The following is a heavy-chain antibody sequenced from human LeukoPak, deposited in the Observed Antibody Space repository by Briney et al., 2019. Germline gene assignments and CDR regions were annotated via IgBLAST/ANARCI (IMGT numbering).Heavy chain of an antibody. CDR2: ISTAGDP. D-gene: IGHD3-10*01. V-gene: IGHV3-13*04. Sequence: PGGSLRLSCAASGFTVSNYDLHWVRQGTGKGLEWVSGISTAGDPYYPGSVKGRFTISRENAKKSLYLQMNSLRDGDTAVYYCASGIRAGVWAFDIWGQGTMVTVAS. CDR3: ASGIRAGVWAFDI. CDR1: GFTVSNYD. J-gene: IGHJ3*02.